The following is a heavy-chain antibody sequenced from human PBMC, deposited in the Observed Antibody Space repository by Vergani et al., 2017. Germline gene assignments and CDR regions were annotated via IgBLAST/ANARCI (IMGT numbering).Heavy chain of an antibody. Sequence: QVQLVQSGAEVKKPGASVKVSCTASGYTFTSYDINWVRQATGQGLEWMGWMNPNSGNTGYAQKFQGRVTMTRNTSISTAYMELSSLRSEDTAVYYCARAGYGSGSYYEYYCDYWGQGTLVTVSS. J-gene: IGHJ4*02. CDR1: GYTFTSYD. CDR2: MNPNSGNT. CDR3: ARAGYGSGSYYEYYCDY. V-gene: IGHV1-8*01. D-gene: IGHD3-10*01.